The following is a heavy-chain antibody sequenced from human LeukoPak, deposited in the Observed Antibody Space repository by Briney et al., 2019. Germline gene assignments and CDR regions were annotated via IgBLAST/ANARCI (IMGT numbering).Heavy chain of an antibody. V-gene: IGHV1-46*01. CDR3: ARAWESIAGYYFDY. D-gene: IGHD1-26*01. CDR1: GYTFSSYH. Sequence: ASVKVSCKASGYTFSSYHIHWVRQAPGQGLEWMGRINPSFNPGVDVTTYAQKFQGRVTLTRDTSTNTVYMELSSLRSEDTAVYYCARAWESIAGYYFDYWGQGTLVTVSS. J-gene: IGHJ4*02. CDR2: INPSFNPGVDVT.